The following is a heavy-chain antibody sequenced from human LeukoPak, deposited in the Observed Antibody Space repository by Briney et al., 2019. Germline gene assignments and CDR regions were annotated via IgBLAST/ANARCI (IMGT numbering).Heavy chain of an antibody. CDR3: AKDGSSSWYYFDY. D-gene: IGHD3-10*01. J-gene: IGHJ4*02. Sequence: GGSLRLSCAASGFTFSSYAMIWVRQAPGKGLEWVSTITGGGDNTFYADSVTGRLTISRDNSKNTLYLQMNSLRAEDTAVYYCAKDGSSSWYYFDYWGQGTLVTVSS. V-gene: IGHV3-23*01. CDR2: ITGGGDNT. CDR1: GFTFSSYA.